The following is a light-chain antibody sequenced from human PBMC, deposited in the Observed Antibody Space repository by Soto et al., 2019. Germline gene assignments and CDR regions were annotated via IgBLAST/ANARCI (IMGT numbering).Light chain of an antibody. V-gene: IGKV3-15*01. J-gene: IGKJ3*01. CDR2: GAS. CDR3: QQYNNWPPFT. CDR1: QTISSN. Sequence: DIVMTQSPATLSVSPGERATLSCRASQTISSNLAWYQQKPGQTPRLPIYGASTRAAGIPARFSGSGSGTDFTLTITSLQSEDFAVYYCQQYNNWPPFTFGPG.